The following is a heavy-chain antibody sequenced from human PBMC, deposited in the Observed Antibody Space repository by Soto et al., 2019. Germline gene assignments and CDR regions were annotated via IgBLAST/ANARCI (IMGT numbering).Heavy chain of an antibody. CDR3: ARIADCSTTSCSFPSMFHIRGCYYRYGLDF. Sequence: ASVKVSCKASGYTFTSYGISWVRQAPGQGLEWVGWISAYNGNSNYAQKYHGRVTMTTDTSTNTAYMEMSSLRSDDTAVYYCARIADCSTTSCSFPSMFHIRGCYYRYGLDFWGQGSTVT. CDR2: ISAYNGNS. V-gene: IGHV1-18*01. D-gene: IGHD2-2*01. J-gene: IGHJ6*02. CDR1: GYTFTSYG.